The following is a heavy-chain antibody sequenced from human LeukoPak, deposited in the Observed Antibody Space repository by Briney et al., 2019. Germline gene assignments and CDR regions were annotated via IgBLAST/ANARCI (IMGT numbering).Heavy chain of an antibody. Sequence: ASVKVSCKASGYTFTSYGISWVRQAPGQGLEWMGWISAYNGNTKYAQKLQGRVTMTTDTSTSTAYMELRNLRSDDTAVYYSARTVAATSYSYYYYMDVWGKGTTVTVSS. D-gene: IGHD6-19*01. CDR3: ARTVAATSYSYYYYMDV. CDR1: GYTFTSYG. V-gene: IGHV1-18*01. CDR2: ISAYNGNT. J-gene: IGHJ6*03.